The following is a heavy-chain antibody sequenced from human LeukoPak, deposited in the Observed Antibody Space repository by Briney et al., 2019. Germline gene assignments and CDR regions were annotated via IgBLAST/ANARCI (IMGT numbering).Heavy chain of an antibody. CDR2: ISYDGSNK. CDR3: AKDEYYYDSSGYYLPPYYFDY. V-gene: IGHV3-30*18. CDR1: GFTVSSNY. J-gene: IGHJ4*02. Sequence: GGSLRLSCAASGFTVSSNYMSWVRQAPGKGLEWVAVISYDGSNKYYADSVKGRFTISRDNSKNTLYLQMNSLRAEDTAVYYCAKDEYYYDSSGYYLPPYYFDYWGQGTLVTVSS. D-gene: IGHD3-22*01.